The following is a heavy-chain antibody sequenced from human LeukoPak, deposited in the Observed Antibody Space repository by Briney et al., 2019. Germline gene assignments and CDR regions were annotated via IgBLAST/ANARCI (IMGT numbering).Heavy chain of an antibody. J-gene: IGHJ4*02. D-gene: IGHD3-10*01. CDR2: ISSSSSYI. V-gene: IGHV3-21*01. Sequence: GGSLRLSCAASGFTFSSYSMNWVRQTPGKGLEWVSSISSSSSYIFYADSVKGRITMSRDNAKKSLFLQMNSLRAEDTAVYYCARHSRTYYNGSGRSIDYWGQGTLVIVS. CDR1: GFTFSSYS. CDR3: ARHSRTYYNGSGRSIDY.